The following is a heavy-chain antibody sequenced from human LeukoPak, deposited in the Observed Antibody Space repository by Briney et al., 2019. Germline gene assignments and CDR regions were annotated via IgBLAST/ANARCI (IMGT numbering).Heavy chain of an antibody. CDR3: ARRSRYYGMDV. Sequence: SETLSLTCTVAGRSISSYYWSLIRQPPGKGLEWIGYIYYSGSTNYNPSLKSRVTISVDTSKNQFSLKLSSVTAADTAVYYCARRSRYYGMDVWGQGTTVTVSS. CDR1: GRSISSYY. V-gene: IGHV4-59*08. CDR2: IYYSGST. J-gene: IGHJ6*02.